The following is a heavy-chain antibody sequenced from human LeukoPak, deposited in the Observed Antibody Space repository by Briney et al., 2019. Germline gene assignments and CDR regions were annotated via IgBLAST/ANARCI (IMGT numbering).Heavy chain of an antibody. CDR3: ARADGSVAGPPSGH. J-gene: IGHJ4*02. CDR1: GFTFSSYA. D-gene: IGHD6-19*01. V-gene: IGHV3-30-3*01. CDR2: ISYDGSDK. Sequence: PVGSLRLSCAASGFTFSSYAMHWVRQAPGKGLEWGALISYDGSDKYYADSVKGRLTISRDNSKSTLYLQIISLRTEDTAVYYCARADGSVAGPPSGHWGQGTLVTVSS.